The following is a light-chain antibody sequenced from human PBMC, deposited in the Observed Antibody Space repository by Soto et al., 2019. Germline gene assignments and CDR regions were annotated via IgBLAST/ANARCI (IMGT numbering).Light chain of an antibody. CDR3: QQYGSSPRT. CDR1: QSVSSSY. CDR2: GAS. Sequence: EIVLTQSPGTLSLSPGEIATLSCRASQSVSSSYLAGYQQKPGQAPRLLIYGASSRATGIPDRFSGSGSGTDFTLTISRVEPEDFAVYYCQQYGSSPRTFGQGTKLEIK. V-gene: IGKV3-20*01. J-gene: IGKJ2*01.